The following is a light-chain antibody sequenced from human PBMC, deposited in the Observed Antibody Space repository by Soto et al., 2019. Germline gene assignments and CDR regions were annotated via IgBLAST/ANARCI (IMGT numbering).Light chain of an antibody. Sequence: MNISPSTLSVPAGDRATMSCRASQGSRTHVAWYQQKPVQAPKLLMGAASSVEGGVPTRFTGRASGTEFTLTIILLQAEDFIHYYCQLSTFLSSIFAQG. J-gene: IGKJ5*01. CDR1: QGSRTH. CDR3: QLSTFLSSI. CDR2: AAS. V-gene: IGKV1-5*01.